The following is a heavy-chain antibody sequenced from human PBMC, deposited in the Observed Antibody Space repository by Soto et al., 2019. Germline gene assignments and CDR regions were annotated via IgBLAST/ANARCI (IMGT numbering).Heavy chain of an antibody. CDR3: AKEIAAELGVKDFDY. V-gene: IGHV3-9*01. D-gene: IGHD3-16*01. CDR1: GFTFDDYA. J-gene: IGHJ4*02. CDR2: ISWNSGSI. Sequence: EVQLVESGGGLVQPGRSLRLSCAASGFTFDDYAMHWVRQAPGKGLEWVSGISWNSGSIGSADSVKGRFTISRDHAKNSLDLQMNSLRAEDTALYYCAKEIAAELGVKDFDYWGQGTLVTVSS.